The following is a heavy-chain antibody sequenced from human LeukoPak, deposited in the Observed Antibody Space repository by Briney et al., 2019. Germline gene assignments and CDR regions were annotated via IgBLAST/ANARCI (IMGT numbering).Heavy chain of an antibody. Sequence: ASVKVSCKASGYTFTNYFMHWVRQAPGQGLEWMGIINPITGTTTYAQKFQGRVTMTRDTSTGTVYMELSSLRSEDTAVYYCARPGTTVTTVFDYWGQGTLVTVSS. CDR3: ARPGTTVTTVFDY. CDR2: INPITGTT. D-gene: IGHD4-17*01. J-gene: IGHJ4*02. V-gene: IGHV1-46*01. CDR1: GYTFTNYF.